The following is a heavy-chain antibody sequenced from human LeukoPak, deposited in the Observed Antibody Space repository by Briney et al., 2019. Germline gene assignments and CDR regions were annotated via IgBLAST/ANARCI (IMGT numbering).Heavy chain of an antibody. V-gene: IGHV4-31*03. CDR3: AGEPRGGGYSFDY. D-gene: IGHD5-12*01. Sequence: SQTLSLTCTVSGDSISSGGYYWSWIRQHPGKGLEWIGYIYYSGSTFYNPSLKSRVTISVDTSKNQFSLRLSSVTAADTAVYYCAGEPRGGGYSFDYWGQGTLVTVSS. CDR1: GDSISSGGYY. J-gene: IGHJ4*02. CDR2: IYYSGST.